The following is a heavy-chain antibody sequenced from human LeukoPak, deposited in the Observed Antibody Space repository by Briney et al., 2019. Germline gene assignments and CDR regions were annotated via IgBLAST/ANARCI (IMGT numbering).Heavy chain of an antibody. Sequence: GGSLRLSCETSGFSFSTYWMSWVRQPPGKGLEWVANIRQDGSEKYYVDSVRGRFTISRDIAKQSVFLQMNSLRAEDTAVYYCARLSAMVRGPEDIFYFEFWGLGTLVTVSA. CDR2: IRQDGSEK. CDR3: ARLSAMVRGPEDIFYFEF. J-gene: IGHJ4*02. D-gene: IGHD3-10*01. V-gene: IGHV3-7*01. CDR1: GFSFSTYW.